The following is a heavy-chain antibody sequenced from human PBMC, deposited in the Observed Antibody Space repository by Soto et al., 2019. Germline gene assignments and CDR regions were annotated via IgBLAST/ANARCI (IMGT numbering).Heavy chain of an antibody. D-gene: IGHD2-15*01. CDR2: ISSSSSTI. CDR3: ARPAGRVDYFDY. CDR1: RFVFSTYS. Sequence: EVQLVESGGGLVQPGGSLRPSCAASRFVFSTYSMNWVRQAPGKGMGWVSYISSSSSTIYYADSVQGRFTIARDNAKNSLYLQVNSLRDEDTAVYYCARPAGRVDYFDYWGQGTLVTVSS. V-gene: IGHV3-48*02. J-gene: IGHJ4*02.